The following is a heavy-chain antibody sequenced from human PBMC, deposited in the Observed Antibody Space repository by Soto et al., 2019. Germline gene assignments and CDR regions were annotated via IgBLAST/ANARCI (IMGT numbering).Heavy chain of an antibody. V-gene: IGHV3-7*01. D-gene: IGHD3-22*01. CDR2: IKQDGSEK. CDR3: ASGLRPCYYDGSGYSYFDY. J-gene: IGHJ4*02. CDR1: GFIFSNYW. Sequence: EVQLAESGGGLVQPGGSLRLSCAASGFIFSNYWMSWVRQAPGKGLEWVANIKQDGSEKNYVDSVKGRFTISRGNAKNSPHLPMNRLRVEDTAVYYGASGLRPCYYDGSGYSYFDYWGQGTLVIVSS.